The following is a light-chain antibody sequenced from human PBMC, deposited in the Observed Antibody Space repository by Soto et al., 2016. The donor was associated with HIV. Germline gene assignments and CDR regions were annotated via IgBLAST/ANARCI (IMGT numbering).Light chain of an antibody. CDR3: QQSYSTPVT. Sequence: DIQMTQSPSSLSASVGDRITITCRASQSISTSLNWYQQKPEKAPKVLIYAASSVQSGVPSRFSGSGSETEFTLTINSLQPEDFATYYCQQSYSTPVTFGQGTRVEIK. CDR2: AAS. J-gene: IGKJ1*01. CDR1: QSISTS. V-gene: IGKV1-39*01.